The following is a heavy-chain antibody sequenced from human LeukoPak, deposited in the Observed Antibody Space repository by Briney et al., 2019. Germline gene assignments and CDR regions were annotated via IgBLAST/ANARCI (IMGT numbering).Heavy chain of an antibody. CDR1: GFTFSSYW. CDR2: IKQDGSEK. J-gene: IGHJ4*02. V-gene: IGHV3-7*01. CDR3: AREGRESSGYDY. D-gene: IGHD3-22*01. Sequence: GGSLRLSCAASGFTFSSYWMSWVRQAPGKGLEWVANIKQDGSEKYYVDSVKGRFTISRDNAKKSLYLQMNSLRAEDTAVYHCAREGRESSGYDYWGQGTLVTVAS.